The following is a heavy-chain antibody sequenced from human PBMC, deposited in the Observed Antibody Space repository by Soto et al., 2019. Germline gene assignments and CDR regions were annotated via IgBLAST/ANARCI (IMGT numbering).Heavy chain of an antibody. Sequence: QVQLQESGPGLVKPSQTLSLTCTVSGGSISSGGYYWSWIRQHPGKGLEWIGYIYYSGSTYYNPSLKSRVTISVDTSKNQFSLELSSVTAADTAVYYCARIRYYDFWSGQSRPEENWFDPWGQGTLVTVSS. CDR1: GGSISSGGYY. CDR3: ARIRYYDFWSGQSRPEENWFDP. CDR2: IYYSGST. V-gene: IGHV4-31*03. D-gene: IGHD3-3*01. J-gene: IGHJ5*02.